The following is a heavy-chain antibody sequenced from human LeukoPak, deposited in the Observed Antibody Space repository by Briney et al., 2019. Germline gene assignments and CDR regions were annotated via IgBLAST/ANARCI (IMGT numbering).Heavy chain of an antibody. J-gene: IGHJ4*02. CDR1: QLIFSKYG. Sequence: GGSLRLSCTGSQLIFSKYGLNWVRQSPGKGLEWISSITRSGSNIDYADSVKGRFTISRDNAKNSLFLHMNSLRVEDTAVYYCARLTIYDDTDYWGQGTLVTVSS. D-gene: IGHD3-3*01. V-gene: IGHV3-48*03. CDR3: ARLTIYDDTDY. CDR2: ITRSGSNI.